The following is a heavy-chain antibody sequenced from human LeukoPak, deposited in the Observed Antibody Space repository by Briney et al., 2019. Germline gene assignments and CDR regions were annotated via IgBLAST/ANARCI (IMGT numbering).Heavy chain of an antibody. J-gene: IGHJ4*02. V-gene: IGHV1-18*01. CDR3: ARSIIAAAGTGYFDY. CDR1: GYTFTSYG. D-gene: IGHD6-13*01. CDR2: ISAYNGNT. Sequence: EASVKVSCKASGYTFTSYGISWVRQAPGQGLEWMGWISAYNGNTNYAQKLQGRVTMTTDTSTSTAYMELRSLRSEDTAVYYCARSIIAAAGTGYFDYWGQGTLVTVSS.